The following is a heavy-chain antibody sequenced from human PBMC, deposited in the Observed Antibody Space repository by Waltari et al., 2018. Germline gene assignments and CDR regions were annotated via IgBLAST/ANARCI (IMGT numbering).Heavy chain of an antibody. CDR1: GGSISSHY. V-gene: IGHV4-59*11. J-gene: IGHJ4*02. Sequence: QVQLQESGPGLVKPSETLSLTCTVSGGSISSHYWSWLRQPPGKGLEWLGYIYYSGSTNYNPPLKSRVTISVDTSKNQFSLKLSSVTAADTAVYYCARDAYYDSSGYYWAIDYWGQGTLVTVSS. CDR3: ARDAYYDSSGYYWAIDY. D-gene: IGHD3-22*01. CDR2: IYYSGST.